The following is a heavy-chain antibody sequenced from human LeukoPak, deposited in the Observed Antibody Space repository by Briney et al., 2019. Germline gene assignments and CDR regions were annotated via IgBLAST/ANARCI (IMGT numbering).Heavy chain of an antibody. V-gene: IGHV1-69*05. CDR3: ARKKYYGSGKGYYYYYMDV. CDR2: IIPIFGTA. J-gene: IGHJ6*03. Sequence: ASVKVSCKASGGTFSSYAISWVRQAPGQGLEWMGGIIPIFGTANYAQKFQGRVTITTDESTSTAYMELSGLRSEDTAVYYCARKKYYGSGKGYYYYYMDVWGKGTTVTVSS. CDR1: GGTFSSYA. D-gene: IGHD3-10*01.